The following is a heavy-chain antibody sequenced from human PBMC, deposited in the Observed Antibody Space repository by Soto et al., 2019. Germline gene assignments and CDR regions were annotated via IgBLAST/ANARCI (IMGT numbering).Heavy chain of an antibody. Sequence: GGSLRLSCAASGFTFSSYAMHWVRQAPGKGLEYVSAISSNGGSTYYANSVKGRFTISRDNSKNTLYLQMGSLRAEDMAVYYCARKRVVRRPMVVAATISYYYYMDVWGKGTTVTVSS. CDR1: GFTFSSYA. D-gene: IGHD2-15*01. J-gene: IGHJ6*03. V-gene: IGHV3-64*01. CDR2: ISSNGGST. CDR3: ARKRVVRRPMVVAATISYYYYMDV.